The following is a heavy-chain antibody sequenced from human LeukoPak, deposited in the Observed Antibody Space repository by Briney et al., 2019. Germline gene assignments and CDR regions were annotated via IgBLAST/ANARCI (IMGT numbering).Heavy chain of an antibody. J-gene: IGHJ6*02. CDR3: ARHSQPYYYYGMDV. Sequence: GASVKVSCKASGYTFTSYGISWVRQAPGQGLEWMGGIIPIFGTANYAQKFQGRVTITADESTSTAYMELSSLRSEDTAVYYCARHSQPYYYYGMDVWGQGTTVTVSS. D-gene: IGHD2-21*01. CDR2: IIPIFGTA. CDR1: GYTFTSYG. V-gene: IGHV1-69*13.